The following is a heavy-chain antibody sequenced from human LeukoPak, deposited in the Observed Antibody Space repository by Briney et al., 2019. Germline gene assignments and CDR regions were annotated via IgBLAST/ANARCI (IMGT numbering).Heavy chain of an antibody. CDR3: ANTPKTGYCSGGSCYGAFDI. Sequence: GASVKVSCKASGGTFSSYAISWVRQAPGQGLEWMGGIIPIFGTANYAQKFQGRVKITADESTSTAYMELSSLRSEDTAVYYCANTPKTGYCSGGSCYGAFDIWGQGTMVTVSS. J-gene: IGHJ3*02. V-gene: IGHV1-69*13. D-gene: IGHD2-15*01. CDR1: GGTFSSYA. CDR2: IIPIFGTA.